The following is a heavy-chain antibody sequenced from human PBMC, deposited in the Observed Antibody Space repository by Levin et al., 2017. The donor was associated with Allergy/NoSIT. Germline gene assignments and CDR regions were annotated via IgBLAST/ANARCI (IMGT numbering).Heavy chain of an antibody. CDR3: AKEWVVTLR. Sequence: AGESLKISCAASGFTFSSYAMSWVRQAPGKGLEWVSAISGSGGSTYYADSVKGRFTISRDNSKNTLYLQMNSLRAEDTAVYYCAKEWVVTLRWGQGTLVTVSS. D-gene: IGHD3-22*01. CDR1: GFTFSSYA. V-gene: IGHV3-23*01. J-gene: IGHJ4*02. CDR2: ISGSGGST.